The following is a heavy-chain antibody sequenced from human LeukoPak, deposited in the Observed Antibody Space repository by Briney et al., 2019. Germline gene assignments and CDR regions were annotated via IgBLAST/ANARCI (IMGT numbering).Heavy chain of an antibody. CDR2: ISSSSSYI. V-gene: IGHV3-21*01. Sequence: GSLRLSCAASGFTFSSYSMNWVRQAPGKGLEWVSSISSSSSYIYYADSVKGRFTISRDNAKNSLYLQMNSLRAEDTAVYYCARARYYYDSSGYFDYWGQGTLVTVSS. D-gene: IGHD3-22*01. CDR3: ARARYYYDSSGYFDY. J-gene: IGHJ4*02. CDR1: GFTFSSYS.